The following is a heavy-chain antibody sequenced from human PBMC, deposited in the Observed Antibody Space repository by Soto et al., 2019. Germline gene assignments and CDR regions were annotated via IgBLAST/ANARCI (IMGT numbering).Heavy chain of an antibody. Sequence: SETLSLTCAVYGGSFSGYYWSWIRQPPGKGLEWIGEINHSGSTNYNPSHKSRVTISVDTSKNQFSLKLSSVTAADTAVYYCARDSSSSGGAFDIWGQGTMVTVSS. CDR3: ARDSSSSGGAFDI. CDR1: GGSFSGYY. D-gene: IGHD6-6*01. V-gene: IGHV4-34*01. J-gene: IGHJ3*02. CDR2: INHSGST.